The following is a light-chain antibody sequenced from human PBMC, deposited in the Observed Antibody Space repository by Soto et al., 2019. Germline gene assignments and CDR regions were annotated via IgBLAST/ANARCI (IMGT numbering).Light chain of an antibody. J-gene: IGKJ4*01. CDR1: QGVSSTC. CDR3: QQYHRSPLT. CDR2: ATS. V-gene: IGKV3-20*01. Sequence: EIVLTQSPGTLSLAAGERATLSCRASQGVSSTCLAWYQQKPGQAPRLLIYATSSRATGIPDRFSGSGSGTDFTLTISRLEPEDFAVHYCQQYHRSPLTFGGGTKVEIK.